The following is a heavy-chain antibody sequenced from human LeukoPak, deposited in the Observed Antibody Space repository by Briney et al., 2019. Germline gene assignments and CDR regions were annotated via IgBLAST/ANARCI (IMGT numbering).Heavy chain of an antibody. D-gene: IGHD3-22*01. CDR2: IYYSGST. Sequence: PSETLSLTCTVSGGSISSSSYYWGWIRQPPGKGLEWIGSIYYSGSTNYNPSLKSRVTISVDTSKNQFSLKLSSVTAADTAVYYCARMGSGYLYNWLDPWGQGTLVTVSS. V-gene: IGHV4-39*07. J-gene: IGHJ5*02. CDR3: ARMGSGYLYNWLDP. CDR1: GGSISSSSYY.